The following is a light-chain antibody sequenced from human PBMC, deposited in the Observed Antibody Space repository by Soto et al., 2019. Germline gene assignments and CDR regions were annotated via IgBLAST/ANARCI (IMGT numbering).Light chain of an antibody. V-gene: IGLV1-40*01. CDR2: GIS. J-gene: IGLJ2*01. CDR1: SSNIGAGYD. Sequence: QSALTQPPSVSGAPGQRVTISCTGSSSNIGAGYDVHWYQQLPGTAPKLLIYGISNRPSGVPDRFSGSKSGTSASLAITGLQAEDEADYYCQSFDSSLSGTVVFGGGTKLTVL. CDR3: QSFDSSLSGTVV.